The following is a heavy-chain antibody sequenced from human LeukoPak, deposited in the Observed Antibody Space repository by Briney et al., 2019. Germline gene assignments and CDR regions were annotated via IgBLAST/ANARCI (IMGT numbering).Heavy chain of an antibody. D-gene: IGHD2-15*01. V-gene: IGHV3-23*01. CDR3: AKSAGWVVPIYMDV. J-gene: IGHJ6*03. CDR2: ISGSGAST. Sequence: GGSLRLSCAASGFTFSSYGMSWVRQAPGKGLEWVSAISGSGASTYYADSVKGRFTISRDNSKNTLYLQMNSLRAEDTAVYYCAKSAGWVVPIYMDVWGKGTTVTISS. CDR1: GFTFSSYG.